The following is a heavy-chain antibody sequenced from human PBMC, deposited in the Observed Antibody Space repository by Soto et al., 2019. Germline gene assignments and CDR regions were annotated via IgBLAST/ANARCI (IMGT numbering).Heavy chain of an antibody. J-gene: IGHJ4*02. D-gene: IGHD6-13*01. CDR3: ARARATIAAAAIFDC. Sequence: QVQLQESGPGLVKPSGTRSLTCAVSGGSISTSNWWSWVRQPPGKGLEWIGEVYRTGSTNYNPSLESRLTISVDKSKNQFSLKLTSVTAADTAVYYCARARATIAAAAIFDCWGQGTLVTVSS. V-gene: IGHV4-4*02. CDR2: VYRTGST. CDR1: GGSISTSNW.